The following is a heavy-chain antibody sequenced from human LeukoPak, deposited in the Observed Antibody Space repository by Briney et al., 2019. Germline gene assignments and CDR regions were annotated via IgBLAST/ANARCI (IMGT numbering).Heavy chain of an antibody. CDR2: INSDGSWT. D-gene: IGHD2-15*01. CDR1: GNYW. J-gene: IGHJ4*02. V-gene: IGHV3-74*01. Sequence: GGSLRLSCAASGNYWMHWVRQAPGKGLVWVSHINSDGSWTSYADSVKGRFTISKDNAKNTVYLQMNSLRAEDTAVYYCAKQLGYCSDGSCYFPYWGQGTLVTVSS. CDR3: AKQLGYCSDGSCYFPY.